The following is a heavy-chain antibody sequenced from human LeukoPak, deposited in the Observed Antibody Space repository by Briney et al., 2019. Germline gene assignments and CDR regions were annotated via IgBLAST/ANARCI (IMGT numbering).Heavy chain of an antibody. CDR3: ARENSGSYPLYFDY. D-gene: IGHD1-26*01. J-gene: IGHJ4*02. V-gene: IGHV3-21*01. CDR2: ISSSSSYI. Sequence: PGGSLRLSCAASGFTFSSYSMNWVRQAPGKGLEWVSSISSSSSYIYYADSVKGQFTISRDNAKNSLYLQMNSLRAEDTAVYYCARENSGSYPLYFDYWGQGTLVTVSS. CDR1: GFTFSSYS.